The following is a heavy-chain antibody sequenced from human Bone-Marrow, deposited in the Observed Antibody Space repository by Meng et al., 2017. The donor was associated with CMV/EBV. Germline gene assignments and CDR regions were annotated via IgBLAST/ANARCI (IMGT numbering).Heavy chain of an antibody. V-gene: IGHV3-7*01. Sequence: ETLSLTCAASGFTFSSYWMSWVRQAPGKGLEWVANIKQDGSEKYYVDSVKGRFTISRDNAKNSLYLQMNSLRAEDTAVYYCARDYAGYCSSTSCYDIYGMDVWGQGTTVTVSS. CDR1: GFTFSSYW. D-gene: IGHD2-2*01. CDR3: ARDYAGYCSSTSCYDIYGMDV. J-gene: IGHJ6*01. CDR2: IKQDGSEK.